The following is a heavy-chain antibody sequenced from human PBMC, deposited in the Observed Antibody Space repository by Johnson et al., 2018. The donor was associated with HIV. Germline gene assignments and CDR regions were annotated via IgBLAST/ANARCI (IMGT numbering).Heavy chain of an antibody. CDR1: GFIFSNAW. CDR3: AKGDDYCDSSGYYRQGAFDI. J-gene: IGHJ3*02. CDR2: IKSKTDGGTT. D-gene: IGHD3-22*01. V-gene: IGHV3-15*01. Sequence: EKLVESGGGLVKREGSLRLSCAPSGFIFSNAWMSWVRQAPGKGLEWVGRIKSKTDGGTTDYAAPVKGRFTISRDDSKNTLYLQMNSLRVEDTAVYYCAKGDDYCDSSGYYRQGAFDIWGQGTMVTVSS.